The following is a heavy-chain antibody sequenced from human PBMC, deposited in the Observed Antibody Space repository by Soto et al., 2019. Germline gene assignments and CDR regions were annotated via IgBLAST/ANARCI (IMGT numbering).Heavy chain of an antibody. Sequence: SQTPSLPCAISGGSLSANVVDWNWPRQSPSRGLEWLGRTYYRSKWYSHYVVSVQSRLSVNPDTSSNQFSLQLKSVTPEHTAVYNCTSVAYSAFDYWGQGSLVTVSS. J-gene: IGHJ4*02. CDR2: TYYRSKWYS. CDR3: TSVAYSAFDY. CDR1: GGSLSANVVD. D-gene: IGHD2-21*01. V-gene: IGHV6-1*01.